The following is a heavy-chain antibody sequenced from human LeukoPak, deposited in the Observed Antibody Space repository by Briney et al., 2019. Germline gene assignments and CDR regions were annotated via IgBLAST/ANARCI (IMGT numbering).Heavy chain of an antibody. J-gene: IGHJ4*02. D-gene: IGHD2-15*01. CDR3: ARDLPFDCSGGSCYSGEFDY. V-gene: IGHV3-33*01. CDR2: IWYDGSNK. CDR1: GFTFSSYG. Sequence: GGSLRLSCAASGFTFSSYGMHWVRQAPGKGLEWVAVIWYDGSNKYYADSVKGRFTISRDNSKNTLYLQMNSLRAEDTAVYYCARDLPFDCSGGSCYSGEFDYWGQGTLVTVSS.